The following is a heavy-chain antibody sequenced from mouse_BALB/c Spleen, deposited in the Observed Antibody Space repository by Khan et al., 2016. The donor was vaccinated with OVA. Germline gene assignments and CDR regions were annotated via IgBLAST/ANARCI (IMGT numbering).Heavy chain of an antibody. Sequence: EVKLEESGPGLVKPSQSLSLTCTVTGYSITSGYGRYWIRQLPGNKLEWMGYISYSGSTNYNPSLKSRISITRDTSKNQFFLQFNSVTTEDTATYYCPRTARIKYWGQGTTLTVSS. J-gene: IGHJ2*01. D-gene: IGHD1-2*01. CDR2: ISYSGST. CDR3: PRTARIKY. CDR1: GYSITSGYG. V-gene: IGHV3-1*02.